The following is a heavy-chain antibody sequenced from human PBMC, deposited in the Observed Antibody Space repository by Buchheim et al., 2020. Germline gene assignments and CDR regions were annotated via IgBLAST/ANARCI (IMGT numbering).Heavy chain of an antibody. Sequence: QVQLQESGPGLVKPSQTLSLTCTVSGGSISSGGYYWSWIRQHPGKGLEWIGYIYYSGSTYYNPSLKIRVTISVDTSKNQFSLKLSSVTAADTAVYYCARVPADYCSSTSCYVPDGMDVWGQGTT. CDR1: GGSISSGGYY. V-gene: IGHV4-31*03. J-gene: IGHJ6*02. CDR2: IYYSGST. CDR3: ARVPADYCSSTSCYVPDGMDV. D-gene: IGHD2-2*01.